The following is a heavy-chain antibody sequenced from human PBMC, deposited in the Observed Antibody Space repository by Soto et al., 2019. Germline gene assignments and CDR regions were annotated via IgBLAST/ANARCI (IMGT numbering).Heavy chain of an antibody. D-gene: IGHD2-21*01. CDR2: IIPKLGSA. CDR1: GGGNLRDYR. CDR3: ARGGDGYNFCAVS. V-gene: IGHV1-69*01. J-gene: IGHJ5*02. Sequence: QVQLVQSGAEVKEPGSSVKVSCKASGGGNLRDYRTTWVRRAPGQGLEWMGAIIPKLGSANYAENFQGRGTFPADESTNTVYMQLRSLRSYDTAVYYCARGGDGYNFCAVSWRQGTPVTVSS.